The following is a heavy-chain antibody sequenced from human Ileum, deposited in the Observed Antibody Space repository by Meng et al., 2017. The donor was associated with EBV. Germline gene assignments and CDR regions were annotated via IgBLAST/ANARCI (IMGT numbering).Heavy chain of an antibody. D-gene: IGHD1-26*01. V-gene: IGHV1-46*01. CDR2: INPSDGRT. J-gene: IGHJ5*02. Sequence: QWPVAQSGGEVKQPGASVKVSCKASGYTFTRHWMHWVRQDPGQGLEWMGVINPSDGRTVFAQKLQGRVTMTGDTSTNTVYMELGSLRSEDTAVYYCARDHSREDLAWWFDPWGQGVLVTVSS. CDR3: ARDHSREDLAWWFDP. CDR1: GYTFTRHW.